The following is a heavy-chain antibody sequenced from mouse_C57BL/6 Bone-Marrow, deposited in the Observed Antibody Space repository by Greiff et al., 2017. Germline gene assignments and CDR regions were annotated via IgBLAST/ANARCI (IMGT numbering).Heavy chain of an antibody. J-gene: IGHJ3*01. CDR3: ARSRGYDYDGWFAY. Sequence: QVQLKESVAELVRPGASVKLSCKASGYTFTDYYINWVKQRPGQGLEWIARIYPGSGNTYYNEKFKGKATLTAEKSSSTAYMQVSSLTSEDSAVYFCARSRGYDYDGWFAYWGQGTLVTVSA. CDR2: IYPGSGNT. CDR1: GYTFTDYY. V-gene: IGHV1-76*01. D-gene: IGHD2-4*01.